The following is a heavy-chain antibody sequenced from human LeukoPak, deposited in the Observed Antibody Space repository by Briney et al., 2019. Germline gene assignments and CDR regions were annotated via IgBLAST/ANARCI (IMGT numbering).Heavy chain of an antibody. V-gene: IGHV3-43*02. CDR3: AKDKQQLPLDY. CDR2: ISGDGGST. Sequence: GGSLGLSCAASGFTFDDYAMHWVRQAPGKGLEWVSLISGDGGSTYYADSVKGRFAISRDNSKNSLYLQMSSLRTEDTALYYCAKDKQQLPLDYWGQGTLVTVSS. D-gene: IGHD6-13*01. CDR1: GFTFDDYA. J-gene: IGHJ4*02.